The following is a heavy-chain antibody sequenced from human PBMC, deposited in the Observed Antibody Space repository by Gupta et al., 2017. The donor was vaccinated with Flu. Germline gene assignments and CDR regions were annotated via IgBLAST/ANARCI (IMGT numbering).Heavy chain of an antibody. D-gene: IGHD2-8*01. V-gene: IGHV4-39*01. CDR3: ARPQYRDEYNGYYFDY. J-gene: IGHJ4*02. CDR2: IHYSGTT. Sequence: QTQLQESGPGLVKPSETLSLTCTVSGVSIASSSHYWGWIRQPPGKGLEWIGSIHYSGTTYYSPSLKGRVTISEDTPKNQFSLRLSSVTTADTAVYYCARPQYRDEYNGYYFDYWGQGKLVIVSS. CDR1: GVSIASSSHY.